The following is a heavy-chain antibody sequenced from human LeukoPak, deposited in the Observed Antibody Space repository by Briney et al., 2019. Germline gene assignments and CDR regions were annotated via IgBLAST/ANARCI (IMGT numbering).Heavy chain of an antibody. Sequence: SETLSLTCAVSGYSISSNYYWGWTRQPPGKGLEWIGNIYYSGSTYYNPSLTSRVTISVDTSKNQFSLKLSSVTAADTAVYYCARVSRSGSYFGAFEIWGQGTMVTVSS. CDR1: GYSISSNYY. CDR3: ARVSRSGSYFGAFEI. J-gene: IGHJ3*02. CDR2: IYYSGST. V-gene: IGHV4-38-2*01. D-gene: IGHD1-26*01.